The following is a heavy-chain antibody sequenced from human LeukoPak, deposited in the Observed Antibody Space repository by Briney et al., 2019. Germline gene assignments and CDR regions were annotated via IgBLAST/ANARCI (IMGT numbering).Heavy chain of an antibody. CDR3: AKSEGQQLVPGRRRPFDY. CDR2: ISSSSSYI. Sequence: GGSLRLSCAASGFTFSSYSMNWVRQAPGKGLEWVSSISSSSSYIYYADSVKGRFTISRDNAENSLYLQMDSLRAEDTALYYCAKSEGQQLVPGRRRPFDYWGQGTLVTVSS. D-gene: IGHD6-13*01. CDR1: GFTFSSYS. V-gene: IGHV3-21*04. J-gene: IGHJ4*02.